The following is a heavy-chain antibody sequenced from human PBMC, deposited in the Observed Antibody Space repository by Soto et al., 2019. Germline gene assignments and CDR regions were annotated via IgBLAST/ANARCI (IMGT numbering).Heavy chain of an antibody. D-gene: IGHD6-13*01. Sequence: GSLKISCQGSGYSFTSYWITWVRQMPGKGLEWRGRIDPSDSYTNYSPSFQGHVTISDDKSISTAYLQWSSLKASDTAMYYCARQLDSSSWYPFGYWGQGTLVTVSS. CDR2: IDPSDSYT. J-gene: IGHJ4*02. V-gene: IGHV5-10-1*01. CDR3: ARQLDSSSWYPFGY. CDR1: GYSFTSYW.